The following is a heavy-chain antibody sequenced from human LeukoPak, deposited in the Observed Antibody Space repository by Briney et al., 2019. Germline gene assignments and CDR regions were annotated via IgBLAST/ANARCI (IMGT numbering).Heavy chain of an antibody. CDR2: IYYTGST. CDR3: ARGGCSGGSCYGPGWFDP. D-gene: IGHD2-15*01. Sequence: SETLSLTCTVSGGSINGYYWSWIRQSPGKGLESLGYIYYTGSTYYNPSLKSRVTISVDTSKNQFSLKLSSVTAADTAVYYCARGGCSGGSCYGPGWFDPWGQGTLVTVSS. V-gene: IGHV4-59*12. CDR1: GGSINGYY. J-gene: IGHJ5*02.